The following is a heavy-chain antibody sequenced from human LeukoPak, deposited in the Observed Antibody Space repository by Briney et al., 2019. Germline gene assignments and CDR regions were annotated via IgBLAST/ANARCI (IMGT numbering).Heavy chain of an antibody. CDR1: GASLRSGDYY. Sequence: PSQTLSLTCTVSGASLRSGDYYWSWIRQPPGTGLEWIGYIYDSGSTYYNPSLKSRITISVDTSENRISLKLSSVTATDTAVYYCARDCSGGSCYGAFDIWGQGTMVTVSS. J-gene: IGHJ3*02. D-gene: IGHD2-15*01. CDR3: ARDCSGGSCYGAFDI. CDR2: IYDSGST. V-gene: IGHV4-30-4*01.